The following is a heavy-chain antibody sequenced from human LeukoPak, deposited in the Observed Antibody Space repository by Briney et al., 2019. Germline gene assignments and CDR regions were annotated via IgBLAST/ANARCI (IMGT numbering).Heavy chain of an antibody. J-gene: IGHJ5*02. CDR1: GYSISSGYY. CDR2: IYHSGST. CDR3: ARDPPLGQLWHNWFDP. D-gene: IGHD5-18*01. V-gene: IGHV4-38-2*02. Sequence: SETLSLTCTVSGYSISSGYYWGWIRQPLGKGLEWIGSIYHSGSTYYNPSLKSRVTISVDTSKNQFSLKLSSVTAADTAVYYCARDPPLGQLWHNWFDPWGQGTLVTVSS.